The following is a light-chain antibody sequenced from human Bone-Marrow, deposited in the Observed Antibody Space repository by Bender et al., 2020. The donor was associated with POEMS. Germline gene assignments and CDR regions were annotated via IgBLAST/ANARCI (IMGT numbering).Light chain of an antibody. V-gene: IGLV7-46*01. CDR2: DSS. Sequence: QAVVTQEPSLTVSPGGTVTLTCDSSAGPVTSGNFPSWFQQEPGQAPRTLIFDSSTKHSWTPARFSGSLLGGKAALTLSGARPEDEADYYCLVSYSGTYVFGPGTKVTVL. J-gene: IGLJ1*01. CDR3: LVSYSGTYV. CDR1: AGPVTSGNF.